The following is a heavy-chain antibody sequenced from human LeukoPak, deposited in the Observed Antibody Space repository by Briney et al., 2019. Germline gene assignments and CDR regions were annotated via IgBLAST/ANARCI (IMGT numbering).Heavy chain of an antibody. CDR1: GFTFSSYS. J-gene: IGHJ6*02. CDR3: ARGLQRGDRMLLWFGEFWGDSYYGMDV. Sequence: GGSLRLSCAASGFTFSSYSMNWVRQAPGKGLEWVSSISSSSSYIYYADSVKGRFTISRDNAKNSLYLQMNSLRAEDTAVYYCARGLQRGDRMLLWFGEFWGDSYYGMDVWGQGTTVTVSS. D-gene: IGHD3-10*01. CDR2: ISSSSSYI. V-gene: IGHV3-21*01.